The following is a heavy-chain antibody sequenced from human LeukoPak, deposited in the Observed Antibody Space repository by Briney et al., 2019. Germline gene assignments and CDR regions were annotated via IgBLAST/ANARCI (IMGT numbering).Heavy chain of an antibody. D-gene: IGHD2-21*02. CDR1: GDSISSGSYY. CDR2: IYTSGSTINNPSLKNT. V-gene: IGHV4-61*02. CDR3: ARDTALWTFDI. J-gene: IGHJ3*02. Sequence: SETLSLTCTVSGDSISSGSYYWTWIRQPAGKGLEWIGRIYTSGSTINNPSLKNTTYNTSLKSRLTMSVDRSKNQFSLKMTSVTAAGTAMYYCARDTALWTFDIWGQGTMVTVSS.